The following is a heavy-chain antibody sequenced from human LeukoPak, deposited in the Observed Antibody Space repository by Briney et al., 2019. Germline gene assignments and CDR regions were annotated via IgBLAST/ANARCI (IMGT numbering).Heavy chain of an antibody. V-gene: IGHV1-8*03. J-gene: IGHJ4*02. D-gene: IGHD3-10*01. Sequence: GLEWMGWMNPNSGNTGYAQKFQGRVTITRNTSISTAYMELSSLRSEDTAVYYCARGSRGGYWGQGTLVTVSS. CDR3: ARGSRGGY. CDR2: MNPNSGNT.